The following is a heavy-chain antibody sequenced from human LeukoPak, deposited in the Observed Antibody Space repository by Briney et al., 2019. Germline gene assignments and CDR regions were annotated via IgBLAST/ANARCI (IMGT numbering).Heavy chain of an antibody. CDR3: ARGMGGPDY. J-gene: IGHJ4*02. V-gene: IGHV4-59*01. D-gene: IGHD2-15*01. CDR2: ISYSGST. Sequence: SETLSLTCTVSGGSISSYYWSWIRQPPGKGLEWIGYISYSGSTNCNPSLKSRVTMSVDTSKNQFSLKLSSVTAADTAVYYCARGMGGPDYWGQGTLVTVSS. CDR1: GGSISSYY.